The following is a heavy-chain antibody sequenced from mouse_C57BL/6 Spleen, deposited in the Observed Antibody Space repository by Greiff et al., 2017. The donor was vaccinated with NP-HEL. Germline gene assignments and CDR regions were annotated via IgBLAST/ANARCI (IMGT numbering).Heavy chain of an antibody. CDR1: GFNIKNTY. V-gene: IGHV14-3*01. J-gene: IGHJ2*01. Sequence: VQLQQSVAELVRPGASVKLSCTASGFNIKNTYMHWVKQRPEQGLEWIGWIDPANGNTKYAAKFQGKATITADTSSNTAYLQLSSLTSEETAIYYCARGSSYGSSCDYWGQGTTLTVSS. CDR2: IDPANGNT. D-gene: IGHD1-1*01. CDR3: ARGSSYGSSCDY.